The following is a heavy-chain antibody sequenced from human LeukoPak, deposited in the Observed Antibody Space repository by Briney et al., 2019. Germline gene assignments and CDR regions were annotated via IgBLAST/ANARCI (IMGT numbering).Heavy chain of an antibody. Sequence: GGSLRLSCAASGFTFSDYYMSWIRQAPGKGLEWVSLITISSDSIHYADSVKGRFTVSRDNANNSLYLQMNSLRVEDTAVYYCARDRGGWMDVWGKGTTVTVSS. CDR1: GFTFSDYY. V-gene: IGHV3-11*05. D-gene: IGHD3-16*01. J-gene: IGHJ6*04. CDR2: ITISSDSI. CDR3: ARDRGGWMDV.